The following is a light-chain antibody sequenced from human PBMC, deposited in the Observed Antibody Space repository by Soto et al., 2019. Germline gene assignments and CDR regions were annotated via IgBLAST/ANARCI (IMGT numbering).Light chain of an antibody. Sequence: QSVLTQPASVSGSPGQSITISCTGTSSDVGSGSHNLVSWYQQRPGKVPKLMIYEGSKRPSGVSNRFSGSKSGYTASLTISGLQVEDEADYFCCSYAGSFTYVFGTGTKVTVL. V-gene: IGLV2-23*01. J-gene: IGLJ1*01. CDR2: EGS. CDR1: SSDVGSGSHNL. CDR3: CSYAGSFTYV.